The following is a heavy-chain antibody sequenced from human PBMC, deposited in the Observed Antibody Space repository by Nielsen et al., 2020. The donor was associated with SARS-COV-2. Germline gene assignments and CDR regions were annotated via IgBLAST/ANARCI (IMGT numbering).Heavy chain of an antibody. D-gene: IGHD3-9*01. CDR2: ISWNSGSI. J-gene: IGHJ3*02. V-gene: IGHV3-9*01. CDR1: GFTFDDYA. CDR3: AKTEKTYYDILTGWLGAFDI. Sequence: SLKISCAASGFTFDDYAMHWVRQAPGKGLEWVSGISWNSGSIGYADSVKGRFTISRDNAKNSLYLQMNSLRAEDTALYYCAKTEKTYYDILTGWLGAFDIWGQGTMVTVSS.